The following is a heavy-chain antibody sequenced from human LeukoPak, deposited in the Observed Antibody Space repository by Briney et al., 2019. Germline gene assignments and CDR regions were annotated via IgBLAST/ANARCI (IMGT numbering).Heavy chain of an antibody. CDR2: VPNDGGDT. D-gene: IGHD3-3*01. Sequence: GGSLRLSCAASGFTVSSNYMSWVRQAPGKGLVWVSRVPNDGGDTGYADSVKGRFTISRDDARNTLFLQMNSLRAEDTAVYFCATSGIGHYYFDFWGQGALVTVSS. CDR1: GFTVSSNY. CDR3: ATSGIGHYYFDF. J-gene: IGHJ4*02. V-gene: IGHV3-74*01.